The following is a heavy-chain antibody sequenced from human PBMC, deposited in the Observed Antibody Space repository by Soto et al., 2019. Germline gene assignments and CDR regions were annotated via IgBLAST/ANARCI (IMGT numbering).Heavy chain of an antibody. D-gene: IGHD5-12*01. V-gene: IGHV4-34*01. Sequence: SETLSLTCAVYGGSFSGYYWSWIRQPPGKGLEWIGEINHSGSTNYNPSLKSRVTISVDTSKDQFSLKLSSVTAADTAVYYCARGVRYSGYDWGVYYYYGMDVWGQGTTVTVSS. J-gene: IGHJ6*02. CDR1: GGSFSGYY. CDR3: ARGVRYSGYDWGVYYYYGMDV. CDR2: INHSGST.